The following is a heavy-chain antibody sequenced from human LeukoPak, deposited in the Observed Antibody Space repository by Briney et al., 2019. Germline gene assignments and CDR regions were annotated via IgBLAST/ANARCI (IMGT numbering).Heavy chain of an antibody. CDR2: IIPIFGTA. J-gene: IGHJ5*02. CDR3: ARDTTYCSGGSCYSNSGWFDP. D-gene: IGHD2-15*01. CDR1: GGTFSSYA. V-gene: IGHV1-69*05. Sequence: ASVKVSCKXSGGTFSSYAISWVRQAPGQGLEWMGGIIPIFGTANYAQKFQGRVTITTDESTSTAYMELSSLRSEDTAVYYCARDTTYCSGGSCYSNSGWFDPWGLGTLVTVSS.